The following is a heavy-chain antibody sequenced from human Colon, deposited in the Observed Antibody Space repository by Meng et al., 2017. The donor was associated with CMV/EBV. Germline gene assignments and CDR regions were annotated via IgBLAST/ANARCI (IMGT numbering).Heavy chain of an antibody. V-gene: IGHV3-53*01. CDR3: ARICLPTSCSFFDY. CDR1: GFNVAGNY. CDR2: MYSGNTA. D-gene: IGHD6-6*01. Sequence: GESLKISCVASGFNVAGNYMSWVRQAPGKGLEWVSLMYSGNTAYYADSVKGRFTVSRDTPKNTLYLQMNNLRADDTAVYYCARICLPTSCSFFDYWGHGVLVTVSS. J-gene: IGHJ4*01.